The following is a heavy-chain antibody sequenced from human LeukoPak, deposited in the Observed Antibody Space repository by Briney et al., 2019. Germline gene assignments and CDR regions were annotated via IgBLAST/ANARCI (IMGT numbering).Heavy chain of an antibody. CDR2: ISYDGSNK. CDR3: AKGAFDI. V-gene: IGHV3-30*18. CDR1: GFSLNGHG. Sequence: GGSLKLSCAASGFSLNGHGMNWVRQAPGKGLEWVAVISYDGSNKGYVDSVKGRFTISRDNSKNTLYLQMNSLRAEDTAVYYCAKGAFDIWGQGTTVIVSS. J-gene: IGHJ3*02.